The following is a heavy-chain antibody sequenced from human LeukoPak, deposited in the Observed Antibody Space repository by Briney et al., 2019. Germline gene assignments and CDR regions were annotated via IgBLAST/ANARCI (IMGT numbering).Heavy chain of an antibody. J-gene: IGHJ4*02. CDR1: GGSFSDNY. V-gene: IGHV4-31*11. CDR2: IYYSGST. Sequence: SETLSLTCAVYGGSFSDNYWSWIRQHPGKGLEWIGYIYYSGSTYYNPSLKSRVTISVDTSKNQFSLKLSSVTAADTAVYYCARNERYCSSTSCLDYWGQGTLVTVSS. D-gene: IGHD2-2*01. CDR3: ARNERYCSSTSCLDY.